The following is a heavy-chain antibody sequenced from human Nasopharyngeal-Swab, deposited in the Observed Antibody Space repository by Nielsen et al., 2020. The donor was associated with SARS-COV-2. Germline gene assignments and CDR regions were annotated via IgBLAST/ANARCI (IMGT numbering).Heavy chain of an antibody. CDR2: IKQDGSEK. Sequence: GGSLRLSCVASRFTFSRWPMHWVRQAPGKGLEWVANIKQDGSEKYYVDSVKGRFTISRDNAKNSLYLQMNSLRAEDTTVYYCARGGWYFDFWGRGTLVTVSS. J-gene: IGHJ2*01. CDR3: ARGGWYFDF. V-gene: IGHV3-7*04. CDR1: RFTFSRWP.